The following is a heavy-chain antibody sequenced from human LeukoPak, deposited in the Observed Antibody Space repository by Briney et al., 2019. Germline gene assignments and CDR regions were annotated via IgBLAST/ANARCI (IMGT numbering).Heavy chain of an antibody. CDR2: INPNSGGT. J-gene: IGHJ4*02. D-gene: IGHD6-19*01. CDR3: ARGYSSGWYVGY. V-gene: IGHV1-2*02. Sequence: ATVKVSCKASGYTFTGYYMHWVRQAPGQGLEWMGWINPNSGGTNYAQKFQGRVTMTRDTSISTAYMELSRLRSDDTAVYYCARGYSSGWYVGYWGQGTLVTVSS. CDR1: GYTFTGYY.